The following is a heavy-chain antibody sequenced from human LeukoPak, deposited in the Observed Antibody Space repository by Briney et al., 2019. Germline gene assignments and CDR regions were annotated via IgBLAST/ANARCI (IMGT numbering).Heavy chain of an antibody. J-gene: IGHJ4*02. CDR2: IIDTGST. D-gene: IGHD4-17*01. V-gene: IGHV4-34*12. CDR3: VRDTPGGSYGDYDY. CDR1: GGSFSGYY. Sequence: SETLSLTCAVYGGSFSGYYWTWIRQPPGKGLEWIGEIIDTGSTKYNSSLKSRVTISVDTSKNQFSLSLTSVAAADTAVYYCVRDTPGGSYGDYDYWGQGTLVTVSS.